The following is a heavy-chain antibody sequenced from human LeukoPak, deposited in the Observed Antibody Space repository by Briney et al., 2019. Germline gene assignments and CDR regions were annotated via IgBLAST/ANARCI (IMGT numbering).Heavy chain of an antibody. CDR2: IDYSGNT. J-gene: IGHJ2*01. CDR3: ARHVGYSGYGNWYFDL. Sequence: SETLSLTCAVSGGSISSSSYYWGWIRQPPGKGLEWIGSIDYSGNTYYNPSLKSRVTISVDTSKNQFSLKLSSVTAADTAVCYCARHVGYSGYGNWYFDLWGRGTLVTVSS. D-gene: IGHD5-12*01. CDR1: GGSISSSSYY. V-gene: IGHV4-39*01.